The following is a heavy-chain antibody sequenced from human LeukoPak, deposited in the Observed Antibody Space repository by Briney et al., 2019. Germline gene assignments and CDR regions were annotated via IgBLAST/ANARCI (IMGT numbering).Heavy chain of an antibody. Sequence: TSETLSLTCTVCGGSISSYYWSWIRQPPGKGLEWIGYLYYSGSTNYNPSLKSRVTISVDTSKNQLSLKLSSVTAADTAVYYWAVLGNYALNYWGQGTLVTVSS. CDR1: GGSISSYY. CDR3: AVLGNYALNY. J-gene: IGHJ4*02. D-gene: IGHD1-7*01. V-gene: IGHV4-59*13. CDR2: LYYSGST.